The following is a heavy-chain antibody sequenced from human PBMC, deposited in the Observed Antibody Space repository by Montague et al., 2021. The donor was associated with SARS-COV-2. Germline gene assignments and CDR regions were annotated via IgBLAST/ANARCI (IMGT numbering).Heavy chain of an antibody. Sequence: SLRLSCAASGFTFSSYGIHWVRQAPGKGLEWVAVISYDGSNKHYADSVKGRFTISRDNSKNTLYLQMNSLRAEDTAVYYCAKDQGVCSSSKCFRGWTYYYYGMDVWGQGTTVTVSS. J-gene: IGHJ6*02. V-gene: IGHV3-30*18. CDR2: ISYDGSNK. D-gene: IGHD2-2*01. CDR3: AKDQGVCSSSKCFRGWTYYYYGMDV. CDR1: GFTFSSYG.